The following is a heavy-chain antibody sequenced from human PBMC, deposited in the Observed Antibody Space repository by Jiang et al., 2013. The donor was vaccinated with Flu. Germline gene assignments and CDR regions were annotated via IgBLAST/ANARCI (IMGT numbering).Heavy chain of an antibody. CDR3: VHHDGGAREDFDS. CDR2: LFWDDDK. CDR1: GFSLSTGGVA. J-gene: IGHJ4*02. D-gene: IGHD1-1*01. V-gene: IGHV2-5*02. Sequence: DKPTQTLTLTCTYSGFSLSTGGVAVGWIRQPPGKALEWLALLFWDDDKRYSPSLKHRLSITKDTSRNQVVLTMTDMDPVDTGTYFCVHHDGGAREDFDSWGQGTLVIVSS.